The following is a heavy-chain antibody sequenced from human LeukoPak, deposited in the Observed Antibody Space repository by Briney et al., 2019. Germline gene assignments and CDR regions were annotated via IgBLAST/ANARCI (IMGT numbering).Heavy chain of an antibody. CDR1: GYTFTSYY. D-gene: IGHD6-19*01. J-gene: IGHJ5*02. CDR2: INPNSGGT. V-gene: IGHV1-2*02. Sequence: ASVKVSCKASGYTFTSYYMHWVRQAPGQGLEWMGWINPNSGGTNYAQKFQGRVTMTRDTSISTAYMELSRLRSDDTAVYYCARDKGWYDWFDPWGQGTLVTVSS. CDR3: ARDKGWYDWFDP.